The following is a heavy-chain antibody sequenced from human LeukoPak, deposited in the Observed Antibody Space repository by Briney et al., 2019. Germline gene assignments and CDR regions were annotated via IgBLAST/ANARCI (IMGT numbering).Heavy chain of an antibody. CDR3: VKDWGVLPDYTADGFDI. J-gene: IGHJ3*02. CDR1: RFIFSTYG. CDR2: IRPDGSNE. V-gene: IGHV3-30*02. Sequence: GGSLRLSCAASRFIFSTYGMHWVRQAPGKGLEWVAFIRPDGSNEYYAASVRGRLAISRDNSQNTLHLQTNSLRLEDTAVYYCVKDWGVLPDYTADGFDIWGPGTMVTVSS. D-gene: IGHD3-10*01.